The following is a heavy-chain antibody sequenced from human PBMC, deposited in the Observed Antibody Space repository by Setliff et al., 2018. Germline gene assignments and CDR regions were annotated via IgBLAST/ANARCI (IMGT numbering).Heavy chain of an antibody. V-gene: IGHV1-3*01. Sequence: GASVKVSCKASGYTFTSYAMHWVRQAPGQRLEWMGWINAGNGNTKYSQKFQGRVTITRDTSASTAYMELSSLRSEDTAVYYCARGPGSGYYFFTSTWVDYWGQGTLVTVSS. D-gene: IGHD3-22*01. CDR3: ARGPGSGYYFFTSTWVDY. CDR1: GYTFTSYA. J-gene: IGHJ4*02. CDR2: INAGNGNT.